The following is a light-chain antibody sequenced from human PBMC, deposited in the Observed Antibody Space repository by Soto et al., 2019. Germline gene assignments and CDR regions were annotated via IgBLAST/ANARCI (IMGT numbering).Light chain of an antibody. CDR2: XVX. CDR1: SSDVGGYHY. CDR3: CSYAGSYTLV. Sequence: QSALTQPRSVSGSPGQSVTLSCTGTSSDVGGYHYVSWYQHHPGKAPKIIXXXVXKXPSGVHDRFSGSKSGNTASLTISGLQTEDEADYYCCSYAGSYTLVFGGGTKVTVL. V-gene: IGLV2-11*01. J-gene: IGLJ2*01.